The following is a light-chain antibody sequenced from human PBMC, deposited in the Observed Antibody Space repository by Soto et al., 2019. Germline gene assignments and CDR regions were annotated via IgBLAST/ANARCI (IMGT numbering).Light chain of an antibody. J-gene: IGKJ4*01. CDR2: GAS. Sequence: EIVMTQSPATLSVSPGDRVTLSCRASQNIDNNLAWYQQSPGQPPRLLIYGASTRANGIPARFSGSGSGTEFTLTISSLQSEDFAVYCCQQYNNLPPLSFGGGTKVEIK. CDR1: QNIDNN. V-gene: IGKV3D-15*01. CDR3: QQYNNLPPLS.